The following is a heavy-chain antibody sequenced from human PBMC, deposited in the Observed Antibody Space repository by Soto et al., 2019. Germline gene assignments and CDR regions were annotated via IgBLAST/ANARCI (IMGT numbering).Heavy chain of an antibody. CDR2: IHYSGST. V-gene: IGHV4-59*01. CDR3: ARGLYCSGGSCYSSPFDF. D-gene: IGHD2-15*01. J-gene: IGHJ4*02. CDR1: GGSISSYY. Sequence: SETLSLTCTVSGGSISSYYWSWIRQPPGKGLEWIGYIHYSGSTNYNPSPKSRVTISVDTSKNQFSLNLNSVTTADTAVYYCARGLYCSGGSCYSSPFDFWGQGTLVTVSS.